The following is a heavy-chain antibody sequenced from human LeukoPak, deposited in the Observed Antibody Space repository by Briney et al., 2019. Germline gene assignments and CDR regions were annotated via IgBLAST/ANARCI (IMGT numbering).Heavy chain of an antibody. Sequence: ASVKVSCKASGYTFTGYYMHWVRQAPGQGLEWMGWINPNSGGTNYAQKFQGRVTMTRDTSISTAYMELRSLRSDDTAVYYCARAGGADYSNYISRYYYYYMDVWGKGTTVTVSS. CDR1: GYTFTGYY. CDR2: INPNSGGT. CDR3: ARAGGADYSNYISRYYYYYMDV. V-gene: IGHV1-2*02. J-gene: IGHJ6*03. D-gene: IGHD4-11*01.